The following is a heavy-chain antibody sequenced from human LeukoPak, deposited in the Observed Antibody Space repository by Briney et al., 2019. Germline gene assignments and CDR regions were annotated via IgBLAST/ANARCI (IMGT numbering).Heavy chain of an antibody. Sequence: ASVKVSCKASGYTFTGYYMHWVRQAPGQGLEWMGWINPNSGGTNYAQKFQGWVTMTRDTSISTAYMELSRLRSDDTAVYYCARGSQAAAGTNWFDPWGQGTLVTVSS. J-gene: IGHJ5*02. D-gene: IGHD6-13*01. CDR3: ARGSQAAAGTNWFDP. V-gene: IGHV1-2*04. CDR1: GYTFTGYY. CDR2: INPNSGGT.